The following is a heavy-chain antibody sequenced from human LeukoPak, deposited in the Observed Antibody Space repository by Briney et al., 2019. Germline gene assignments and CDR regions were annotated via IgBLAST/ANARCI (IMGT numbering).Heavy chain of an antibody. Sequence: HTGGSLRLSCAASGFTFSSYWMHWVRQAPGKGLVWVSRINSDGAITTYADSVKGRFTISRDNAMNTLYLQMNSLRAEDTAMYYRSNIQLGGGQGTLVTVSS. CDR2: INSDGAIT. CDR1: GFTFSSYW. V-gene: IGHV3-74*01. CDR3: SNIQLG. D-gene: IGHD1-1*01. J-gene: IGHJ4*02.